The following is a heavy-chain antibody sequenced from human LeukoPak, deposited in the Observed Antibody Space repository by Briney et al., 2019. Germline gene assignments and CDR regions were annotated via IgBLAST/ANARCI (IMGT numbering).Heavy chain of an antibody. CDR3: ARDNLQAAAGPSFDY. J-gene: IGHJ4*02. D-gene: IGHD6-13*01. CDR1: GYTFTSYG. Sequence: GASVKVSCKASGYTFTSYGISWVRQAPGQGLEWMGWVSAYNGNTNYAQKLQGRVTMTTDTSTSTAYMELRSLRSDDTAVYYCARDNLQAAAGPSFDYWGQGTLVTASS. V-gene: IGHV1-18*01. CDR2: VSAYNGNT.